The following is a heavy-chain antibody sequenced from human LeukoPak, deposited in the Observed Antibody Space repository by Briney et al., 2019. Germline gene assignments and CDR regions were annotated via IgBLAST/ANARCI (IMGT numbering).Heavy chain of an antibody. CDR2: INHSGST. CDR3: ARYHRSRSYGPPRAFDI. Sequence: SETLSLTCAVYGGSFSGYYWSWIRQPPGKGLEWIGEINHSGSTNYNPSLKSRVTISVDTSKNQFSLKLSSVTAADTAVYYCARYHRSRSYGPPRAFDIWGQGTMVTVSS. CDR1: GGSFSGYY. D-gene: IGHD5-18*01. V-gene: IGHV4-34*01. J-gene: IGHJ3*02.